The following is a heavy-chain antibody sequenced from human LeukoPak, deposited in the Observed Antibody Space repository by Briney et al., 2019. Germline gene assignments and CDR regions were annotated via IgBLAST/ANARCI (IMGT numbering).Heavy chain of an antibody. Sequence: AASLKVSCKASGYTFTNYHINWVRQAPGQGLEWMGWINPNTGDRGYAQKFQGRVSITSDTSKSTAYMELGSPRSEDTAVYFCARTTSLTASGYDYWGQGTLVTVSS. D-gene: IGHD4-17*01. V-gene: IGHV1-8*03. CDR1: GYTFTNYH. CDR3: ARTTSLTASGYDY. CDR2: INPNTGDR. J-gene: IGHJ4*02.